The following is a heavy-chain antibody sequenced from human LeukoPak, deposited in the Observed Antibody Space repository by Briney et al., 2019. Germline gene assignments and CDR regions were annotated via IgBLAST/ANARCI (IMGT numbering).Heavy chain of an antibody. Sequence: PGGSLRLSCAASGFTFSSYAMTWVRQAPGKGLEWVSTISGTGGTTYYADSVKGRFTISRDNSDNSLYLQMHTLRAEDTALYYCAKDRRIAVAVSASDYFHQWGQGTLVIVSS. CDR1: GFTFSSYA. CDR2: ISGTGGTT. CDR3: AKDRRIAVAVSASDYFHQ. V-gene: IGHV3-23*01. D-gene: IGHD6-19*01. J-gene: IGHJ1*01.